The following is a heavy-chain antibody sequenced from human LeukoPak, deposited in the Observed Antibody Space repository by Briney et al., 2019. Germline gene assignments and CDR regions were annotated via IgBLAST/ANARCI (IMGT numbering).Heavy chain of an antibody. CDR2: ISGSGGST. CDR1: GFTLSNYA. CDR3: AKDRADCSNTSCYAFFDY. J-gene: IGHJ4*02. V-gene: IGHV3-23*01. Sequence: PGGSLRLSCAASGFTLSNYAINWVRQAPGKGLEWVSAISGSGGSTFYADSVKGRFTISRDNSKSTLYLQMNSLRAEDTAVYYCAKDRADCSNTSCYAFFDYWGQGTLVTVSP. D-gene: IGHD2-2*01.